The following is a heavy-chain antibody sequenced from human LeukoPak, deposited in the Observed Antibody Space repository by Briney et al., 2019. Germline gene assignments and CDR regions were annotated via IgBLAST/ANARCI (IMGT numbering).Heavy chain of an antibody. CDR1: GFTFSSHS. CDR3: SRDGKPDYNDIDF. Sequence: GGSLRLSCAASGFTFSSHSMHWIRQASGRGLESVAVISQDGSAKYYAGSVEGRFTISRDNSKNTLYLQMNSLRTEDTALYFCSRDGKPDYNDIDFWGQGTLVTVSS. D-gene: IGHD4-11*01. V-gene: IGHV3-30-3*01. CDR2: ISQDGSAK. J-gene: IGHJ4*02.